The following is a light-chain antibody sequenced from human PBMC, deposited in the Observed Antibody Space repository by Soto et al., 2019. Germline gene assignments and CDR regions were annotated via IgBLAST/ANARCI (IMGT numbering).Light chain of an antibody. J-gene: IGLJ2*01. V-gene: IGLV2-23*01. CDR3: CSYAGRGLV. CDR2: EGS. CDR1: SRDVGSYNL. Sequence: QSALTQPASVSGSPGQSITISCTGTSRDVGSYNLVSWYQQHPGKAPKLMIYEGSKRPSGVSNRFSGSKSGNTASLTISGLQAEDEADYYCCSYAGRGLVFGGGTQLTVL.